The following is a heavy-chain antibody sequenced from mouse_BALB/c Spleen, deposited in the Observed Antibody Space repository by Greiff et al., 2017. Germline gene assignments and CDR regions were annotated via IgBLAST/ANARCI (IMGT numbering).Heavy chain of an antibody. J-gene: IGHJ1*01. CDR2: IWGGGST. Sequence: VQLVESGPGLVAPSQSLSITCTVSGFSLTDYGVSWIRQPPGKGLEWLGVIWGGGSTYYNSALKSRLSISKDNSKSQVFLKMNSLQTDDTAMYYCAKQNDGFSYWYFDVWGAGTTVTVSS. V-gene: IGHV2-6-5*01. CDR1: GFSLTDYG. D-gene: IGHD2-3*01. CDR3: AKQNDGFSYWYFDV.